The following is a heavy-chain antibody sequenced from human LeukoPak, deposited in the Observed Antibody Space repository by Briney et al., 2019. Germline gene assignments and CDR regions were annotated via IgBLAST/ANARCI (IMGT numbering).Heavy chain of an antibody. CDR3: ARASQWAWNYDILTGYRGDWFDP. D-gene: IGHD3-9*01. V-gene: IGHV4-38-2*01. CDR1: GYSISSGYY. J-gene: IGHJ5*02. Sequence: SETLSLTCAVSGYSISSGYYWGWIRQPPGKGLEWIGSIYHRGSTYYKPSLKSRVTVSVDTSKNQFSLKLSSVTAADTAVYYCARASQWAWNYDILTGYRGDWFDPWGQGTLVTVSS. CDR2: IYHRGST.